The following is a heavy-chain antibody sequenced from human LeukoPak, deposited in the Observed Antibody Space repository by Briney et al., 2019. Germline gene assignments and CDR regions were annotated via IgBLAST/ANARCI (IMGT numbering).Heavy chain of an antibody. CDR2: LTSSGGST. CDR1: GFTFNKYA. CDR3: AKFFYDSNTYSLDS. D-gene: IGHD3-22*01. Sequence: GSLRLSCAASGFTFNKYAMSWVRQAPGKGLEWVSSLTSSGGSTDYADSVRGRFTISRDNSRNTLSLQMNSLRVEDTAVYYCAKFFYDSNTYSLDSWGHGTLVTVSS. V-gene: IGHV3-23*01. J-gene: IGHJ5*01.